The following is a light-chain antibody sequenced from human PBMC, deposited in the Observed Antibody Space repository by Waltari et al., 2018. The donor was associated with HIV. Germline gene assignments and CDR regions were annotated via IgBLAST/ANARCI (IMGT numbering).Light chain of an antibody. V-gene: IGLV2-11*01. Sequence: QSALTQPRTVPGSPGQAVTISCTGTSSDVGGSNYVYWYQHNPGNAPKFMIYDVNKRPSGVPDRFSGSKSGNTSSLTISVLQAEDEADYYCCSYADNYPVVFGGGTKLTVL. CDR1: SSDVGGSNY. J-gene: IGLJ2*01. CDR3: CSYADNYPVV. CDR2: DVN.